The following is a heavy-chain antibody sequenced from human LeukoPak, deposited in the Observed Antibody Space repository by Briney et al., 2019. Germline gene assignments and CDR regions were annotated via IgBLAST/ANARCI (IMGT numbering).Heavy chain of an antibody. V-gene: IGHV3-23*01. CDR3: AKEYYYGSGSYYTN. J-gene: IGHJ4*02. CDR1: GFTFSSYA. D-gene: IGHD3-10*01. CDR2: ISGSGGST. Sequence: GGSLRLSCAASGFTFSSYAMSWVRQAPGKGLKWVSAISGSGGSTYYADSVKGRFTISRDNSKNTLYLQMNSLRAEDTAVYYCAKEYYYGSGSYYTNWGQGTLVTVSS.